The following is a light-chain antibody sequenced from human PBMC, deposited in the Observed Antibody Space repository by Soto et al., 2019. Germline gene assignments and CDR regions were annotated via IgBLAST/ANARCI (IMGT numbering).Light chain of an antibody. J-gene: IGKJ4*01. CDR2: GAS. Sequence: IVMTQSPATLSVFPGESVTFSCRASQGINRNLAWYQQKPGQAPRLLISGASTGATGIPARFSGSGSGTEFTLTINSLQSEDSAVYYCQQYYTWPVTFGGGTKVDIK. V-gene: IGKV3-15*01. CDR1: QGINRN. CDR3: QQYYTWPVT.